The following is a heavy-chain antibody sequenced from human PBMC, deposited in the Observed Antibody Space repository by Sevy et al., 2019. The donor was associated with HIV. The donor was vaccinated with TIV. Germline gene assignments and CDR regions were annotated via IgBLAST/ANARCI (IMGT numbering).Heavy chain of an antibody. CDR1: GFTFSNYW. D-gene: IGHD3-16*01. CDR3: ARLKLHYDPYYFDL. V-gene: IGHV3-7*01. CDR2: IKQDASEI. Sequence: GGSLRLSCAASGFTFSNYWMTWVRQAPGKGLEWVAYIKQDASEIYYVDSVKGRFIMSRDNAKNSLYLEMNSLRAEDTAVYYCARLKLHYDPYYFDLWGQGTLVTVSS. J-gene: IGHJ4*02.